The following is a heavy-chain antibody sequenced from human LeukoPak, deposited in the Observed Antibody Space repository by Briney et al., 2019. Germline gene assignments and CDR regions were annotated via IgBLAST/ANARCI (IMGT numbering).Heavy chain of an antibody. CDR1: GFTFSSYG. V-gene: IGHV3-33*01. CDR2: IWYDGSNK. J-gene: IGHJ4*02. D-gene: IGHD3-10*01. Sequence: GRSLRLSCAASGFTFSSYGMNWVRQAPGKGLEWVAVIWYDGSNKYYADSVKGRFAISRDNPKNTLYLQMNSLRVEDTAVYYCAGFPGADYFDYWGQGTLVTVSS. CDR3: AGFPGADYFDY.